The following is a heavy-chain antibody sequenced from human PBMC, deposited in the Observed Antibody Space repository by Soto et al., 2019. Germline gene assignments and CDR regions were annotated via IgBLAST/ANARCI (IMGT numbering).Heavy chain of an antibody. J-gene: IGHJ4*02. CDR3: AKAKGFDLAVAGLDY. D-gene: IGHD6-19*01. Sequence: GGSLRLSCAASGFTFSSYAMSWVRQAPGKGLEWVSAISGSGGSTYYADSVKGRFTISRDNSKNTLYLQMNSLRAEDTAVYYCAKAKGFDLAVAGLDYWGQGTLVTVSS. CDR2: ISGSGGST. CDR1: GFTFSSYA. V-gene: IGHV3-23*01.